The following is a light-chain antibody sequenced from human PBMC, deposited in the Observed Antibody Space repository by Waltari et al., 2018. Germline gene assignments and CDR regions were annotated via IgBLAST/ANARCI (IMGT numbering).Light chain of an antibody. Sequence: QSALTQPASVSGSPGQAITLSCSGIGSDIDGYSLVSWYQHHPGKAPRVIIFEGTERPSGVSNRFSGSKSGNTASLTISGLQAEDEADYYCCSYAGSTASVMFGGGTKLTVL. CDR2: EGT. CDR1: GSDIDGYSL. J-gene: IGLJ3*02. CDR3: CSYAGSTASVM. V-gene: IGLV2-23*01.